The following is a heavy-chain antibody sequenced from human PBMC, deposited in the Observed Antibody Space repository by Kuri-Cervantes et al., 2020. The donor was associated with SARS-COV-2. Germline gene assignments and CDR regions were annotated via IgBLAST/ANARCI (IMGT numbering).Heavy chain of an antibody. Sequence: SVKVSCKASGGTFSSYAISWVRQAPGQGLEWMGRIIPILGIANYAQKFQDRVTITADKSTSTAYMELSSLRSEDTAVYYCARGAVAGIEYYWGQGTLVTVSS. J-gene: IGHJ4*02. CDR1: GGTFSSYA. D-gene: IGHD6-19*01. CDR3: ARGAVAGIEYY. V-gene: IGHV1-69*04. CDR2: IIPILGIA.